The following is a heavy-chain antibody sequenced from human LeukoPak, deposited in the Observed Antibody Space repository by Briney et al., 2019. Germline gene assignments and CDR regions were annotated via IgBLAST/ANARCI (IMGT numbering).Heavy chain of an antibody. J-gene: IGHJ4*02. CDR1: GFTFSSYA. D-gene: IGHD3-22*01. CDR2: ISYDGSNK. CDR3: ARDATSQGDYYDSSGYYFGY. Sequence: GGSLRLSCAASGFTFSSYAMHWVRQAPGKGLEWVAVISYDGSNKYYADSVKGRFTISRDNSKNTLYLQMNSLRAEDTAVYYCARDATSQGDYYDSSGYYFGYWGQGTLVTVSS. V-gene: IGHV3-30-3*01.